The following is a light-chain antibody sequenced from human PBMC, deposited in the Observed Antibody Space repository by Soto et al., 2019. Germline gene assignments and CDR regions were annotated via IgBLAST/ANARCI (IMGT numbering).Light chain of an antibody. CDR3: MQVTKSPLT. CDR2: KIS. V-gene: IGKV2-24*01. Sequence: DIVMTQPPLSSPVTLGQPASISCTSSQSLVHSDGNTYLSWLQQRPGQLPRLLISKISDRFSGVRDRFSGSGAGTDFTLTISRVDAEDFGVYYCMQVTKSPLTFGQGTKVEVK. J-gene: IGKJ1*01. CDR1: QSLVHSDGNTY.